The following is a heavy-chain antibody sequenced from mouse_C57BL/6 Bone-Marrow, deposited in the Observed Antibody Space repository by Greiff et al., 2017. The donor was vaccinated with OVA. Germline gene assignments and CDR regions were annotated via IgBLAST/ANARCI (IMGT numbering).Heavy chain of an antibody. Sequence: EVKLMESGGGLVKPGGSLKLSCAASGFTFSSYAMSWVRQTPEKRLEWVATISDGGSYTYYPDNVKGRFTISRDNAKNNLYLQMSHLKSEDTAMYYCARPLYGSSYDYFDYWGQGTTLTVSS. CDR1: GFTFSSYA. CDR3: ARPLYGSSYDYFDY. J-gene: IGHJ2*01. D-gene: IGHD1-1*01. CDR2: ISDGGSYT. V-gene: IGHV5-4*03.